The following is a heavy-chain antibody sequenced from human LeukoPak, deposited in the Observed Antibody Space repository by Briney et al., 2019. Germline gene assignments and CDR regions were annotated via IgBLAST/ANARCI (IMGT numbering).Heavy chain of an antibody. D-gene: IGHD6-19*01. CDR2: FYYSGST. V-gene: IGHV4-39*07. CDR1: GGSISRSSYY. J-gene: IGHJ5*02. Sequence: SETLSLTCTVSGGSISRSSYYWGWIRQPPGKGLEWIGSFYYSGSTYYNPSLKSRVTISVDTSKNQFSLKLSSVTAADTAVYYCARENPPAVEDNWFDPWGQGTLVTVSS. CDR3: ARENPPAVEDNWFDP.